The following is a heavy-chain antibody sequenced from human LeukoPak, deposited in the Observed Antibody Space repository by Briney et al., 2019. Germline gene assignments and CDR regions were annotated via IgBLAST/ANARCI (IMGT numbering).Heavy chain of an antibody. CDR1: GFTFSSYA. Sequence: GGSLRLSCAASGFTFSSYAMSWVRQAPGKGLEWVSAISGSGGSTYYADSVKGRFTISRDNSKNTLYLQMNSLRAEDTAVYYCAKVFHRWGVWGSYRPYYFDYWGQGTLVIVSS. CDR3: AKVFHRWGVWGSYRPYYFDY. V-gene: IGHV3-23*01. CDR2: ISGSGGST. D-gene: IGHD3-16*02. J-gene: IGHJ4*02.